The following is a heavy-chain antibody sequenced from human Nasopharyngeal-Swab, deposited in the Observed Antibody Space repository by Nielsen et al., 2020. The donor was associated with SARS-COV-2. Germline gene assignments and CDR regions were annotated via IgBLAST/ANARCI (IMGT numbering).Heavy chain of an antibody. CDR3: ARGDTMVRGVTHYFYYYMDV. CDR2: IYYTGGT. CDR1: GGSISSGSISNYY. Sequence: SETLSLTCSVSGGSISSGSISNYYWNWIRQPPGKGLEWIGYIYYTGGTNYNPSLKSRVTLSVDTSKNQFSLTLTSVTAADTAVYYCARGDTMVRGVTHYFYYYMDVWGKGTTVTVSS. J-gene: IGHJ6*03. V-gene: IGHV4-61*01. D-gene: IGHD3-10*01.